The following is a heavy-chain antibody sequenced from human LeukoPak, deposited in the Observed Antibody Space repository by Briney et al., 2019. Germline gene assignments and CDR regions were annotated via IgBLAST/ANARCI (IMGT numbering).Heavy chain of an antibody. J-gene: IGHJ4*02. CDR1: GGSISSSSW. Sequence: PSGTLSLTCAVSGGSISSSSWWSWVRQPPGKGLEWIGEIYHSGSTNYNPSLKSRVTISVDKSKNQFSLKLSSVTAADTAVHYCARVPFSGSYSVDYWGQGTLVTVSS. CDR3: ARVPFSGSYSVDY. D-gene: IGHD1-26*01. V-gene: IGHV4-4*02. CDR2: IYHSGST.